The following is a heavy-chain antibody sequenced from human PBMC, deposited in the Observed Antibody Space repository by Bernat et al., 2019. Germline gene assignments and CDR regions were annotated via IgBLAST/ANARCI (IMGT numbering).Heavy chain of an antibody. J-gene: IGHJ3*02. CDR1: GDSVSSNSAA. CDR3: ARVTERYSSGWYAVENAFDI. Sequence: QVQLQQSGPGLVKPSQTLSLTCAISGDSVSSNSAAWNWIRQSPSRGLEWLGRTYYRSKWYNDYAVSVKSRITINPDTSKNQFSLQLNSVTPEDTAVYYCARVTERYSSGWYAVENAFDIWGQGTMVTVSS. D-gene: IGHD6-19*01. CDR2: TYYRSKWYN. V-gene: IGHV6-1*01.